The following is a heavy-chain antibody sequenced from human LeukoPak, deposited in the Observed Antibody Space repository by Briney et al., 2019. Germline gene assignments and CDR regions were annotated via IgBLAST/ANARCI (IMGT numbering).Heavy chain of an antibody. CDR2: IKSNTSGGTT. CDR1: GFTFSNAG. J-gene: IGHJ5*02. CDR3: TAEGTSFGLLFAFDP. Sequence: GGSLRLSCAASGFTFSNAGMSWVRQAPGKGLEWVGRIKSNTSGGTTDYAAPVKGRFTIARDDSKQTLHLQMNSPKTEDTALYYCTAEGTSFGLLFAFDPWGQGTLVTVSS. D-gene: IGHD3-16*01. V-gene: IGHV3-15*01.